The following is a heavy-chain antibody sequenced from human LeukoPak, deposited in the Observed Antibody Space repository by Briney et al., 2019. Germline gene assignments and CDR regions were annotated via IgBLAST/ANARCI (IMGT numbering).Heavy chain of an antibody. Sequence: SETLSLTCAVYGGSFSGYYWSWIRQPPGKGLEWIGEINHSGSTNYNPSLKSRVTISVDTSKNQFSLKLSSVTAADTAVYYCARGVVVIPAASSNWFDPWGQGTLVTVSS. D-gene: IGHD2-2*01. CDR3: ARGVVVIPAASSNWFDP. CDR1: GGSFSGYY. J-gene: IGHJ5*02. V-gene: IGHV4-34*01. CDR2: INHSGST.